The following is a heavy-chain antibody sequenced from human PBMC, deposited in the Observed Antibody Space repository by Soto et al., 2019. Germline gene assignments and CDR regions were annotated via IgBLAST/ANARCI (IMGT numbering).Heavy chain of an antibody. V-gene: IGHV3-7*01. J-gene: IGHJ3*02. CDR1: GFTFSSYW. CDR3: ARDPILGSSSPDAFDI. D-gene: IGHD6-6*01. CDR2: IKQDGSEK. Sequence: EVQLVESGGGLVQPGGSLRLSCAASGFTFSSYWMSWVRQAPGKGLQWVANIKQDGSEKYYVDSVKGRFTISRDNAKNSLYLQMNSLRAEDTAVYYCARDPILGSSSPDAFDIWGQGTMVTVSS.